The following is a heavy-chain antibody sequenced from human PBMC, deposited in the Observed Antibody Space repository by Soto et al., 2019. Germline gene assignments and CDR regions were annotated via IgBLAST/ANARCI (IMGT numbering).Heavy chain of an antibody. V-gene: IGHV2-5*02. CDR1: EFALSSSGVG. J-gene: IGHJ3*02. Sequence: QITLKESGPTLVKPTQTLTLTCTFSEFALSSSGVGVGWIRQPPGKALEWLALIYWDDTKRYSPSLKSRLTITKDPYKNQVVHTMTNMDPVDTGTYYGADSYGDYVGAFDIWGQGAKVTVSS. D-gene: IGHD4-17*01. CDR2: IYWDDTK. CDR3: ADSYGDYVGAFDI.